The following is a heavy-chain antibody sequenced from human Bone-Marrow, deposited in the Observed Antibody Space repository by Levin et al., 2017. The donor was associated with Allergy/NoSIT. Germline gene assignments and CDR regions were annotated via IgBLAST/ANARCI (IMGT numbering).Heavy chain of an antibody. CDR2: VHRSGST. Sequence: PSETLSLTCLVSGVSVNSASYYWSWIRQPPGKGLEWIGYVHRSGSTNYNASLKSRVTISLDTSKNQFSLRLNSLTAADTAVYYCARDYTYGSGLDYWGQGTQVTVSS. CDR1: GVSVNSASYY. CDR3: ARDYTYGSGLDY. D-gene: IGHD3-10*01. J-gene: IGHJ4*02. V-gene: IGHV4-61*01.